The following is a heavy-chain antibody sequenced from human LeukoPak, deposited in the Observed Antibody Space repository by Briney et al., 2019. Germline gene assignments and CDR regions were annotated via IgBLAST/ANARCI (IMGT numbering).Heavy chain of an antibody. V-gene: IGHV1-2*02. CDR2: INPNSGGT. J-gene: IGHJ5*02. CDR1: GYTFTGYY. Sequence: ASVKVSCKASGYTFTGYYMRWVRQAPGQGLEWMGWINPNSGGTNYAQKFQGRVTMTRDTSISTAYMELSRLRSDDTAVYYCAREVSSSSCNWFDPWGQGTLVTVSS. D-gene: IGHD6-13*01. CDR3: AREVSSSSCNWFDP.